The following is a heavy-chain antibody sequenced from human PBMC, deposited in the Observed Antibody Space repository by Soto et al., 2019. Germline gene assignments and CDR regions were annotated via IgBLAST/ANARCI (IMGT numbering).Heavy chain of an antibody. CDR2: INAGNGNT. D-gene: IGHD2-2*01. CDR1: GYTFTSYA. CDR3: ARDRLLGYCSSTSCYSPNFDY. V-gene: IGHV1-3*01. J-gene: IGHJ4*02. Sequence: GASVKVSCKASGYTFTSYAMHWVRQAPGQRLEWMGWINAGNGNTKYSQKFQGRVTITRDTSASTAYTELSSLRSEDTAVYYCARDRLLGYCSSTSCYSPNFDYWGQGTLVTVSS.